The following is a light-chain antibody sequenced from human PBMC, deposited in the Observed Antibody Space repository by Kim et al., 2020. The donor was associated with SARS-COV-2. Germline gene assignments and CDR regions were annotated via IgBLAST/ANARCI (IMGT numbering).Light chain of an antibody. CDR2: GAS. Sequence: SPVERAHLSCRASQSVTSNFVSWYQQQPGQAPSLLFGGASSRATSLPEWFSGSGSGTDFTTTSTRLAAEDVAVYYCQQYSSSPATFGQGTKVDIK. CDR1: QSVTSNF. V-gene: IGKV3-20*01. J-gene: IGKJ1*01. CDR3: QQYSSSPAT.